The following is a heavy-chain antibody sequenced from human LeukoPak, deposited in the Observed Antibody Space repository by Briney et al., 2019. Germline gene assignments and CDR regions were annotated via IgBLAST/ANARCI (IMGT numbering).Heavy chain of an antibody. Sequence: GASVKVSCKASGYTFTGYYMHWVRQAPGQGLEWMGWISAYNDNTNYAQKLQGRVTMTTDTSTSTAYMELRSLRSDDTAVYYCARDFRTYCGGDCLNWFDPWGQGTLVTVSS. J-gene: IGHJ5*02. CDR2: ISAYNDNT. D-gene: IGHD2-21*01. CDR3: ARDFRTYCGGDCLNWFDP. V-gene: IGHV1-18*04. CDR1: GYTFTGYY.